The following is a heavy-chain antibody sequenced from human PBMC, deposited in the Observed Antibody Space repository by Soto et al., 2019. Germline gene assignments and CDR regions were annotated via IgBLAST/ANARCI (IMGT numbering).Heavy chain of an antibody. Sequence: VQLVQSGAEVKKAGESLKISCKGSGYSFTGYWIAWVRQMPGKDLEWMGIIYPGDSDTRYSPSFEGQVTISADKSIXTAYVQWSRLKASDTAMYYCARLLGGSHPFHPIDYWGQGTQVTVSS. D-gene: IGHD1-26*01. CDR3: ARLLGGSHPFHPIDY. V-gene: IGHV5-51*03. J-gene: IGHJ4*02. CDR2: IYPGDSDT. CDR1: GYSFTGYW.